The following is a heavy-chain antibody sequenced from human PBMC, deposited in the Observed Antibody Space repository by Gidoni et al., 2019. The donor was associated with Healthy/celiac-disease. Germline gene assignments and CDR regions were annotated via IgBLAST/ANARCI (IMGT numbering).Heavy chain of an antibody. Sequence: EVQLVESGGGLVKPGGSLRLSCAASGFTFSSYSMNWVRQAPGKGLDWVSSISSSSSYIYYADSVKGRFTISRDNAKNSLYLQMNSLRAEDTSVYYCAREQLGPFMDVWGQGTTVTVSS. J-gene: IGHJ6*02. CDR3: AREQLGPFMDV. CDR2: ISSSSSYI. CDR1: GFTFSSYS. D-gene: IGHD6-6*01. V-gene: IGHV3-21*01.